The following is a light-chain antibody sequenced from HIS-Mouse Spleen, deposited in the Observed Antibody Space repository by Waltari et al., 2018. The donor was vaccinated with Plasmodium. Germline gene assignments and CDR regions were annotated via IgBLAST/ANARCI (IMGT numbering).Light chain of an antibody. CDR1: SSHIGSNT. Sequence: QSVLTQPPSASETPGQRVTISCSGSSSHIGSNTVNWYQQLPGPAPKLLIYSNNQRPSGVPDRFSGSKSGTSASLAISGLQSEDEADYYCAAWDDSLNGPVFGGGTKLTVL. V-gene: IGLV1-44*01. CDR2: SNN. CDR3: AAWDDSLNGPV. J-gene: IGLJ3*02.